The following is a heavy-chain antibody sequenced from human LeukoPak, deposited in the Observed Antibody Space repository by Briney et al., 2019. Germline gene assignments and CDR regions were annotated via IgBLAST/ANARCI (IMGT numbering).Heavy chain of an antibody. CDR1: GFTFTTSW. D-gene: IGHD5-24*01. V-gene: IGHV3-74*01. CDR3: VRPQDGYNGFDC. J-gene: IGHJ4*02. Sequence: GGSLRLSCATSGFTFTTSWMHWVRQSPGKGLVWVSRINSDGSTRNYADSVKGRFTISRDNAKNALYLQMDSLRAEDAAVYYCVRPQDGYNGFDCWGQGTLVTVSS. CDR2: INSDGSTR.